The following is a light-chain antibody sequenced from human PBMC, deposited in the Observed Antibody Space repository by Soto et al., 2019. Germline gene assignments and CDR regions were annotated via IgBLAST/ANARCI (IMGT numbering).Light chain of an antibody. CDR3: QQSYRTPRIT. J-gene: IGKJ5*01. CDR2: AAS. V-gene: IGKV1-39*01. Sequence: DIQMTQSPPSLSASVGDRVTITCRASQSIRSYLNWYQQKPGKATKLLIYAASSLQSGVPSRLSGSGSGTYFNLTISSLQPEDFATYYCQQSYRTPRITFGQGTRLAIK. CDR1: QSIRSY.